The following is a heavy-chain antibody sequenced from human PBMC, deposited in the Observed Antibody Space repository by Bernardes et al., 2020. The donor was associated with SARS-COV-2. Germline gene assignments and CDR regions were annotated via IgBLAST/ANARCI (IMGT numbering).Heavy chain of an antibody. J-gene: IGHJ6*02. Sequence: GGSLRLSCAASGFTFSSYDMHWVRQATGKGLEWVSAIGTAGDTYYPGSVKGRFTISRENAKNSLYLQMNSLRAGDTAVYYCARATYYYGSGSYSFPNYYGMDVWGQGTTVTVSS. V-gene: IGHV3-13*01. CDR2: IGTAGDT. D-gene: IGHD3-10*01. CDR1: GFTFSSYD. CDR3: ARATYYYGSGSYSFPNYYGMDV.